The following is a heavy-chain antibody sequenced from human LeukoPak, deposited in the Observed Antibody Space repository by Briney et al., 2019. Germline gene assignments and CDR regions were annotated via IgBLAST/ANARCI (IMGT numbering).Heavy chain of an antibody. CDR3: ASQWELPSRSVFDP. CDR2: ISSSSSYI. V-gene: IGHV3-21*01. Sequence: KAGGSLRLSCAASGFTFSSYAMSWVRQAPGKGLEWVSSISSSSSYIYYADSVKGRFTISRDNAKNSLYLQMNSLRAEDTAVYYCASQWELPSRSVFDPWGQGTLVTVSS. CDR1: GFTFSSYA. J-gene: IGHJ5*02. D-gene: IGHD1-26*01.